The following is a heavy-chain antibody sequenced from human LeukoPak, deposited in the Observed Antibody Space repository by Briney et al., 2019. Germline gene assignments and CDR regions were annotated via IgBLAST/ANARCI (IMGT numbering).Heavy chain of an antibody. CDR1: GYTLTELS. D-gene: IGHD4-17*01. CDR2: FDPEDGET. Sequence: GASVKVSCKVSGYTLTELSMHWVRQAPGKGLEWMGGFDPEDGETIYAQKFQGRVTMTEDTSTDTAYMELSSLRSDDTAVYYCARSHMTTVNDAFDIWGQGTMVTVSS. CDR3: ARSHMTTVNDAFDI. V-gene: IGHV1-24*01. J-gene: IGHJ3*02.